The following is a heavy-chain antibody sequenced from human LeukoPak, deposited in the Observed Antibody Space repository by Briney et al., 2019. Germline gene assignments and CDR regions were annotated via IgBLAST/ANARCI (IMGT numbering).Heavy chain of an antibody. CDR1: GDSISSSSYY. J-gene: IGHJ6*03. D-gene: IGHD6-25*01. Sequence: SETLSLTCTVSGDSISSSSYYWGWIRQPPGKGLEWIGSIYYSGSTYYNPSLKSRVTISVDTSKNQFSLKLSSVTAADTAVYYCATRASLADFYSSDNDYYYMDVWGKGTTVTISS. CDR2: IYYSGST. CDR3: ATRASLADFYSSDNDYYYMDV. V-gene: IGHV4-39*07.